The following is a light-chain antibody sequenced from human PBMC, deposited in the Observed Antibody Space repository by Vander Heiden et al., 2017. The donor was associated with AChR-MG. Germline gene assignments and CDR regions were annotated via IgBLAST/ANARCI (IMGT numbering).Light chain of an antibody. J-gene: IGKJ1*01. CDR1: QCVISLY. V-gene: IGKV3-20*01. Sequence: EIVLTQSPGTMSLSPGERATLACRASQCVISLYVSCYQQKPGQPPRPLIFRAPSRATGIPDRFSGRGSGTDFTRTISRRGLEEFAVYYCQQYGSSTRTFGQGTKVEIK. CDR3: QQYGSSTRT. CDR2: RAP.